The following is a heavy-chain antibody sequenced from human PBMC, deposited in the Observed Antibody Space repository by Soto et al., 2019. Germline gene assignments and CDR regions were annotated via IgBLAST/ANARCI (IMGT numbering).Heavy chain of an antibody. D-gene: IGHD3-22*01. CDR1: GGSFSGYY. J-gene: IGHJ3*02. CDR3: ARDTNYYDSSGYRGSAFDI. CDR2: INHSGST. Sequence: SETLSLTCAVYGGSFSGYYWSWIRQPPGKGLEWIGEINHSGSTNYNPSLKSRVTISVDTSKNQFSLKLSSVTAADTAVYYCARDTNYYDSSGYRGSAFDIWGQGTMVTVSS. V-gene: IGHV4-34*01.